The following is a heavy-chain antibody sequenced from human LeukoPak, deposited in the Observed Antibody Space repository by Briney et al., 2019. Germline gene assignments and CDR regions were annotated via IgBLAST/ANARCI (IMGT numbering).Heavy chain of an antibody. CDR3: ARDHPIYYYDSSGYYSGWFDP. V-gene: IGHV3-53*01. Sequence: GGSLRLSCAASGFTVSSNYMSWVRQAPGKGLEWVSVIHSGGSTYYADSVKGRFTISGDNSKNTLYPQMNSLRAEDTAVYYCARDHPIYYYDSSGYYSGWFDPWGQGTLVTVSS. CDR1: GFTVSSNY. J-gene: IGHJ5*02. D-gene: IGHD3-22*01. CDR2: IHSGGST.